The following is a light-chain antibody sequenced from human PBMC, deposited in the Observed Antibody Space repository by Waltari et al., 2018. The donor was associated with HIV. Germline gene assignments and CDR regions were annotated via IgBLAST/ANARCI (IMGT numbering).Light chain of an antibody. J-gene: IGKJ4*01. CDR2: WAS. V-gene: IGKV4-1*01. CDR3: QQYYTVPPT. Sequence: DIVMTPSPDSLAVSLGERATINCTSIRTVLYSSDNQNYLAWYLQRPGHPPKVLIFWASTRAFGVPDRFTGSGSGTDFSLTLSSLQAADVGIYYCQQYYTVPPTFGGGTKVEI. CDR1: RTVLYSSDNQNY.